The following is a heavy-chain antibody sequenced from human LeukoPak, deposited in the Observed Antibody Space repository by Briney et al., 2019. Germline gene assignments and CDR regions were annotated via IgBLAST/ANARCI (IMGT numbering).Heavy chain of an antibody. Sequence: GGSLRLSCAASGFTFSSYGMHWVRQAPGKGLEWVAVISYDGSNKYYADSVKGRFTISRDNSKNTLYLQMNSLRAEDTAVYYCATWSYFDYWGQGTLVTVSS. CDR3: ATWSYFDY. CDR1: GFTFSSYG. J-gene: IGHJ4*02. CDR2: ISYDGSNK. V-gene: IGHV3-30*03. D-gene: IGHD3-3*01.